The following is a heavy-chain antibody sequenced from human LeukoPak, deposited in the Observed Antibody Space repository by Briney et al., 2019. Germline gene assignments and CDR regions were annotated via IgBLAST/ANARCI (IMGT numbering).Heavy chain of an antibody. V-gene: IGHV3-7*01. CDR1: GFTFSTYW. CDR2: IKRDGSDN. CDR3: ARALYNRGWYPDYFDS. J-gene: IGHJ4*02. D-gene: IGHD6-19*01. Sequence: GGSLRLSCAASGFTFSTYWMSWVRQAPGKGLEWVANIKRDGSDNYYVGSVEGRFTISRDNAKNSLYLQMSSLRAEDTAIYYCARALYNRGWYPDYFDSWGQGTLVTVSA.